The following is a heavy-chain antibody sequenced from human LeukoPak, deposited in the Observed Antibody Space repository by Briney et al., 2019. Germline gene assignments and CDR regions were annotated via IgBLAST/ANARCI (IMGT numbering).Heavy chain of an antibody. CDR1: GGSINTYF. V-gene: IGHV4-59*08. CDR3: ARYFCPGGICSYFDF. CDR2: IHYSGMT. D-gene: IGHD2-8*02. J-gene: IGHJ4*02. Sequence: NSSETLSLTCTVSGGSINTYFWSWVRQPPGKGLEWIGYIHYSGMTDSNPSLKSRISISVDTSNNQFFLKLSSVTAADTAVYFCARYFCPGGICSYFDFWGQGALVTVSS.